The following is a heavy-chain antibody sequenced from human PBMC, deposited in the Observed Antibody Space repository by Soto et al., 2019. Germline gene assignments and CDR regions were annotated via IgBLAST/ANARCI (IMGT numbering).Heavy chain of an antibody. CDR3: ARDGYCSGGSCPAGSYYYYGMDV. J-gene: IGHJ6*02. CDR2: IIPIFGTA. V-gene: IGHV1-69*06. CDR1: GGTFSSYA. Sequence: SVKVSCKASGGTFSSYAISWVRQAPGQGLEWMGGIIPIFGTANYAQKFQGRVTITADKSTSTAYMELSSPRSEDTAVYYCARDGYCSGGSCPAGSYYYYGMDVWGQGTTVTVSS. D-gene: IGHD2-15*01.